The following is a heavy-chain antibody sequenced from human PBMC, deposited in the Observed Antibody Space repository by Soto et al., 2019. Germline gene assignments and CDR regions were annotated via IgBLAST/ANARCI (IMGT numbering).Heavy chain of an antibody. J-gene: IGHJ4*02. V-gene: IGHV1-18*01. CDR1: GYTFTSYC. CDR2: ISANSGDT. D-gene: IGHD2-15*01. Sequence: ASVKVSFKASGYTFTSYCFSWVRQAPGQCLEWVGWISANSGDTNSANTLQGRVTLNTDTSTGTAYMDLTSLRPDDTAVYYCASDLRSSCTGSSCIYFDYWGQGTKVTVSS. CDR3: ASDLRSSCTGSSCIYFDY.